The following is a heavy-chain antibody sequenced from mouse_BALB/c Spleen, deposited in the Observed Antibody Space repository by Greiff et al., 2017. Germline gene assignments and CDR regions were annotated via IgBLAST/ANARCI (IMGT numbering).Heavy chain of an antibody. J-gene: IGHJ2*01. CDR2: ISIYYDNT. Sequence: QVQLQQSGPELVRPGESVKISCKGSGYTFTDYAMHWVKQSHAKSLEWIGVISIYYDNTNYNQKFKGKATMTVDKSSSTAYMELARLTSEDSAIYYCARSGYGNYDYFDYWGQGTTLTVSS. V-gene: IGHV1-67*01. D-gene: IGHD2-10*02. CDR3: ARSGYGNYDYFDY. CDR1: GYTFTDYA.